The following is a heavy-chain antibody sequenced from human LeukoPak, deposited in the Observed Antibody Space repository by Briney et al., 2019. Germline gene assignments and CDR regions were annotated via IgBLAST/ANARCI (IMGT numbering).Heavy chain of an antibody. CDR1: GFTFSSYG. V-gene: IGHV3-30*02. CDR3: AKGDYGSGSYSLDY. J-gene: IGHJ4*02. Sequence: GGSLRLSCAASGFTFSSYGMHWVRRAPGKGLEWVAFIRYDGSNKYYADSVKGRFTISRDNSKNTLYLQMNSLRAEDTAVYYCAKGDYGSGSYSLDYWGQGTLVTVSS. D-gene: IGHD3-10*01. CDR2: IRYDGSNK.